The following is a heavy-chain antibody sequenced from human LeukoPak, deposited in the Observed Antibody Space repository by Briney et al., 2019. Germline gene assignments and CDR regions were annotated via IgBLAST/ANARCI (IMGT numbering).Heavy chain of an antibody. CDR3: AREVGDCGDPSFDY. D-gene: IGHD4-17*01. Sequence: SETLSLTCTVSGGSISSHYWSWIRQPPGKGLEWIGYIYYSGSTNYNPSLKSRVTISVDTSKNQFSLKLSSVTAADTAVYYCAREVGDCGDPSFDYWGQGTLVTVSS. J-gene: IGHJ4*02. V-gene: IGHV4-59*11. CDR1: GGSISSHY. CDR2: IYYSGST.